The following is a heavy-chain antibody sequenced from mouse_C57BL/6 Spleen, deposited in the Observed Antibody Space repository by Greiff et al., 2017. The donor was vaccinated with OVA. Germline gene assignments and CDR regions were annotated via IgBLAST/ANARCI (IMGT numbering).Heavy chain of an antibody. Sequence: EVQLVESGPELVKPGASVKIPCKASGYTFTDYNMDWVKQSHGKSLEWIGDINPNNGGTIYNQKFKGKATLTVDKSSSTAYMELRSLTSEDTAVYYCARGGLLYYAMDYWGQGTSVTVSS. CDR3: ARGGLLYYAMDY. CDR1: GYTFTDYN. D-gene: IGHD2-3*01. CDR2: INPNNGGT. J-gene: IGHJ4*01. V-gene: IGHV1-18*01.